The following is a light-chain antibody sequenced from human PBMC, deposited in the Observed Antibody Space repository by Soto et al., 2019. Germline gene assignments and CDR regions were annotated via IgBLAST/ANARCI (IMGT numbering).Light chain of an antibody. Sequence: DIVMTQSPDSLAVSLGERATINCKSSQNVLNRANNKNYIAWYQQKPGQPPKLLIYWASTRESGVPDRFSGXGXGTXXXXTXXXLQAEDVAXYFCQQYFNTPLTFGGGTKVEIK. CDR2: WAS. CDR1: QNVLNRANNKNY. V-gene: IGKV4-1*01. CDR3: QQYFNTPLT. J-gene: IGKJ4*01.